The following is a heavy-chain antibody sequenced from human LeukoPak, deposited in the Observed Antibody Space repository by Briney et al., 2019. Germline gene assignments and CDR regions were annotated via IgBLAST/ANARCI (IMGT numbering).Heavy chain of an antibody. CDR2: IWYDGSNK. CDR1: GFTFSSYG. J-gene: IGHJ4*02. CDR3: ARDDGDYYFDY. Sequence: GGSLRLSCAASGFTFSSYGMHWVRQAPGKGLEWVAVIWYDGSNKYYADSVKGRFTISRDNSKNTLYLQMNSLRAEDTAVYYCARDDGDYYFDYWGQGTLVTVSS. D-gene: IGHD4-17*01. V-gene: IGHV3-33*08.